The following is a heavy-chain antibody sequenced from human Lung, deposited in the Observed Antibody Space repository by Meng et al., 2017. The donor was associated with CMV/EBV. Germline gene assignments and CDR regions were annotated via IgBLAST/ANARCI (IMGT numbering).Heavy chain of an antibody. D-gene: IGHD6-6*01. CDR2: IYSGGHR. Sequence: GGSLRLXCAASEFNVTSTYMNWVRQAPGKGLGWVSVIYSGGHRYYAGSVKGRFTISRDNSKNTLHLQMNSLRAEDTAMYYCARAGTSSGAVDIWGQGTMVTVSS. J-gene: IGHJ3*02. CDR1: EFNVTSTY. CDR3: ARAGTSSGAVDI. V-gene: IGHV3-53*01.